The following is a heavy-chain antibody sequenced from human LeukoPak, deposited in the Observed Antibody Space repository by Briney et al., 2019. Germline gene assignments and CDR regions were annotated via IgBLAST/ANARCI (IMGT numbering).Heavy chain of an antibody. CDR1: GFTFSSYE. Sequence: GGSLRLSCVASGFTFSSYEMNWVRQAPGKGLEWVSYISSSGTTKYYADSVKGRFTISRDNAKNSLYLQMNSLRAGDTAVYYCARSSVYAYYFDYWGQGTLVTVSS. CDR2: ISSSGTTK. V-gene: IGHV3-48*03. CDR3: ARSSVYAYYFDY. D-gene: IGHD5/OR15-5a*01. J-gene: IGHJ4*02.